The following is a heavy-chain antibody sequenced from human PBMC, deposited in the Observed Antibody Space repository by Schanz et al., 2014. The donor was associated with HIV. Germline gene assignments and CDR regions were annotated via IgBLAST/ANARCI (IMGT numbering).Heavy chain of an antibody. J-gene: IGHJ1*01. CDR2: ISGSGDNT. V-gene: IGHV3-23*01. Sequence: EVQLLDSGGGLVQPGGSLRLSCAASGFIFNSYAMSWVRQAPGKGLDRVSTISGSGDNTFYADSVKGRFTISRDSSKNTLYLQMNGLRAEDTAVYYCAKDTTAAGRGYFQHWGQGTLVTVSS. CDR3: AKDTTAAGRGYFQH. CDR1: GFIFNSYA. D-gene: IGHD6-13*01.